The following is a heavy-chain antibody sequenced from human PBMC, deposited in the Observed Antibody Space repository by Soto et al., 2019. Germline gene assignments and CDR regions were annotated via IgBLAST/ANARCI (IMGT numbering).Heavy chain of an antibody. Sequence: QVQLVESGGGVVQPGKSLRLSCAASGFRFSSSGMLWVRQAPGKGLEWVAVIIYDGSKKEDADYVKGRFTVSRDNSKDTVYRQKNNLRAKDTGVYYRAKDLHYFASLCIYEMDVWGQVTSDTVSS. CDR3: AKDLHYFASLCIYEMDV. V-gene: IGHV3-30*18. CDR1: GFRFSSSG. J-gene: IGHJ6*02. CDR2: IIYDGSKK. D-gene: IGHD3-10*01.